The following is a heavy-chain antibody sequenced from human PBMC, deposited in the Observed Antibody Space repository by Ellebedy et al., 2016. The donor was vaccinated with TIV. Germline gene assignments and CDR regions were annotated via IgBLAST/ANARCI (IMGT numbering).Heavy chain of an antibody. J-gene: IGHJ6*02. CDR3: GTGDWTFLGMDV. D-gene: IGHD2-21*02. CDR1: GYTFSDYQ. Sequence: ASVKVSCXASGYTFSDYQIHWVRQAPGKGLEWMGGIDPEDGKTIYAQKFQGRVTMTEDTFTDTAYLELSSLRSEDSAVYYCGTGDWTFLGMDVWGPGTTVTVSS. CDR2: IDPEDGKT. V-gene: IGHV1-24*01.